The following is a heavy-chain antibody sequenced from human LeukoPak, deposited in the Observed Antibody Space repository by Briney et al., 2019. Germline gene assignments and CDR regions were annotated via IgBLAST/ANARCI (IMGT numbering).Heavy chain of an antibody. CDR2: IGAYNGNT. CDR1: GYTFTSFG. Sequence: ASVKVSCKASGYTFTSFGISWVRQAPGQGLEWTGWIGAYNGNTNYAQKFQGRVTMTTDTSTSTAYMELRSLRSDDTAVYYCARAPVVVAATYFDYWGQGTLVTVSS. V-gene: IGHV1-18*01. CDR3: ARAPVVVAATYFDY. D-gene: IGHD2-15*01. J-gene: IGHJ4*02.